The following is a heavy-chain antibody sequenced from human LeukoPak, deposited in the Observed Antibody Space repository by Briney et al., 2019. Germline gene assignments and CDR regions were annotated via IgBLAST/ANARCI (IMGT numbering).Heavy chain of an antibody. D-gene: IGHD2-15*01. V-gene: IGHV4-61*02. CDR1: GDSISSGDYY. CDR2: ISSSGST. J-gene: IGHJ5*02. Sequence: SETLSLTCTVSGDSISSGDYYWSWIRQPAGKGLEWIGRISSSGSTNYNPSLKSRVTLSVDTSKNQFSLKLSSVTAADTAVYYCARDKYCSGGRCYYGFDPWGQGTLVTVSS. CDR3: ARDKYCSGGRCYYGFDP.